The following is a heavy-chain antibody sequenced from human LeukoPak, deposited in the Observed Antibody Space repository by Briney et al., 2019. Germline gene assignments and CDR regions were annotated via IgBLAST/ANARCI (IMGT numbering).Heavy chain of an antibody. Sequence: PSETLSLTCSVSGDSISTSSYFWGWIRQPPGKGLEWIGSILYSGTTYYKPSLKSRVTISVDTSKNQFSLELTSVTAADTAVYYCARDFSSSGYYGHFDYWGQGTLVTVSS. CDR1: GDSISTSSYF. D-gene: IGHD3-22*01. CDR3: ARDFSSSGYYGHFDY. J-gene: IGHJ4*02. V-gene: IGHV4-39*02. CDR2: ILYSGTT.